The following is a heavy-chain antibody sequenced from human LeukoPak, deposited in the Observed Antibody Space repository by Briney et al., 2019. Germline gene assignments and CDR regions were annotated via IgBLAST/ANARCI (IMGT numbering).Heavy chain of an antibody. Sequence: ASVKVSCKASGDTFTGDYMYWVRQAPGQGLEWMGWINPNSGGTNYAQKFQGRVTITADKSTSTAYMELSSLRSEDTAVYYCARGRQWLVSFFDYWGQGTLVTVSS. V-gene: IGHV1-2*02. CDR2: INPNSGGT. CDR1: GDTFTGDY. J-gene: IGHJ4*02. D-gene: IGHD6-19*01. CDR3: ARGRQWLVSFFDY.